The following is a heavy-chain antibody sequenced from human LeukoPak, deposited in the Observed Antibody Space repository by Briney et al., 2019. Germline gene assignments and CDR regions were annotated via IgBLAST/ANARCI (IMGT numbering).Heavy chain of an antibody. Sequence: SETLSLTCTVSGGSVSSGSYYWSWIRQPPGKGLEWIGYIYYSGSTNYNPSLKSRVTISVDTSKNQFSLKLSSVTAADTAVYYCASLPRNWRAEPFDYWGQGTLVTVSS. D-gene: IGHD1-1*01. CDR1: GGSVSSGSYY. CDR3: ASLPRNWRAEPFDY. J-gene: IGHJ4*02. V-gene: IGHV4-61*01. CDR2: IYYSGST.